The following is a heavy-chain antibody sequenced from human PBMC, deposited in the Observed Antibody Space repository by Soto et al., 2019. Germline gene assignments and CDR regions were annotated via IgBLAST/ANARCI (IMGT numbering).Heavy chain of an antibody. J-gene: IGHJ6*02. CDR1: GGTFSSYT. CDR3: ALPHGDYGLRYYYYGMDV. V-gene: IGHV1-69*02. D-gene: IGHD4-17*01. CDR2: IIPILGIA. Sequence: ASVKVSCKASGGTFSSYTISWVRQAPGQGLEWMGRIIPILGIANYAQKFQGRVTITADKSTSTAYMGLSSLRSEDTAVYYCALPHGDYGLRYYYYGMDVWGQGTTVTVSS.